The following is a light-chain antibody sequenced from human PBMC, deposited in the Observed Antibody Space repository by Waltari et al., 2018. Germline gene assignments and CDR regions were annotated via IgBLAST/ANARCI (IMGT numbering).Light chain of an antibody. CDR3: LQDYDYPLT. V-gene: IGKV1-6*01. J-gene: IGKJ3*01. CDR2: AAS. CDR1: QDIKSD. Sequence: AIQMTQSPSSLSASVGDRVTITCRASQDIKSDLGWYQQRPGKAPKLLIYAASSLQSGVPSRFSGSGSGTDFTLTISSLQPEDFATYYCLQDYDYPLTFGPGTTVDVK.